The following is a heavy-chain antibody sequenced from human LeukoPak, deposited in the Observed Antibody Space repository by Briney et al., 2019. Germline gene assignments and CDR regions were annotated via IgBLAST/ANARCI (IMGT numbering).Heavy chain of an antibody. CDR2: IYASGST. CDR3: ARLRGAFDY. Sequence: LEWIGRIYASGSTNYKPSLKSRVTMSVDTSKNQLSLRLSSVTAADTAVYYCARLRGAFDYWGQGTLVTVSS. D-gene: IGHD3-16*01. V-gene: IGHV4-4*07. J-gene: IGHJ4*02.